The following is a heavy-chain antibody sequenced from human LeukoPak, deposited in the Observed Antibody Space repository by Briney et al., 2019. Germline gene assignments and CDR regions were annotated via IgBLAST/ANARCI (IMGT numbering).Heavy chain of an antibody. D-gene: IGHD6-6*01. V-gene: IGHV3-74*01. CDR2: INSDGSST. CDR3: ARGLSGYASSLGY. CDR1: GFTFSGYW. J-gene: IGHJ4*02. Sequence: GGSLRLSCAASGFTFSGYWMHWVRQAPGKGLVWVSRINSDGSSTSYADSVRGRFSISRDNAKNTLYLQMNSLRAEDTAVYYCARGLSGYASSLGYWGQGTLVTVSA.